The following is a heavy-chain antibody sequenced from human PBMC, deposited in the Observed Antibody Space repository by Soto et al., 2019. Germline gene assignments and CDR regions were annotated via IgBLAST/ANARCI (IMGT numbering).Heavy chain of an antibody. CDR1: GFTFSSYA. CDR3: VKDAYSSGWYAEPYYYYYYGMDV. CDR2: ISSNGGST. V-gene: IGHV3-64D*08. Sequence: GGSLRLSCSASGFTFSSYAMHWVRQAPGKGLEYVSAISSNGGSTYYADSVKGRFTISRDNSKNTLYLQMSSLRAEDTAVYYCVKDAYSSGWYAEPYYYYYYGMDVWGQGTTVTVSS. J-gene: IGHJ6*02. D-gene: IGHD6-19*01.